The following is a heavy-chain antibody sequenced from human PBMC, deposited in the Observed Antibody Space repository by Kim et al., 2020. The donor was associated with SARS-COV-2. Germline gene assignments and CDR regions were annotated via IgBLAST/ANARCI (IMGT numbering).Heavy chain of an antibody. D-gene: IGHD3-16*02. CDR3: ARVGYDYVWGSYRDYYYYYGMDV. J-gene: IGHJ6*02. CDR1: GFTFSDYY. CDR2: ISSSSSYT. V-gene: IGHV3-11*05. Sequence: GGSLRLSCAASGFTFSDYYMSWIRQAPGKGLEWVSYISSSSSYTNYADSVKGRFTISRDNAKNSLYLQMNSLRAEDTAVHYCARVGYDYVWGSYRDYYYYYGMDVWGQGTTVTVSS.